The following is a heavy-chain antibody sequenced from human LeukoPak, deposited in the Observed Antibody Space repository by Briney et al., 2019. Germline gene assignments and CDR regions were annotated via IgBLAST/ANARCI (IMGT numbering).Heavy chain of an antibody. CDR3: ARRLLYDYGDWPLDY. V-gene: IGHV4-34*01. D-gene: IGHD4-17*01. Sequence: PSETLSLTCAVYGGSFSGYYWSWIRQPPGKGLEWIGEINHSGSTNYNPSLKSRVTISVDTSKNQFSLKLSSVTAADTAVYYCARRLLYDYGDWPLDYWGQGTLVTVSS. CDR1: GGSFSGYY. J-gene: IGHJ4*02. CDR2: INHSGST.